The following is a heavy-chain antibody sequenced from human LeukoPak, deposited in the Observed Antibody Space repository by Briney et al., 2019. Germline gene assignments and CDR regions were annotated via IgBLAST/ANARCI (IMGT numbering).Heavy chain of an antibody. J-gene: IGHJ5*02. Sequence: PLETLSLTCTVSGGSISSYYWSWIRQPAGKGLEGIGRIYTSGSTNYNPSLKSRVTMSVDTSKNQFSLTLSSVTAADTAVYYCARDSLGVVPAAMYPEGGWFDPWGQGTLVTVSS. D-gene: IGHD2-2*01. CDR3: ARDSLGVVPAAMYPEGGWFDP. CDR1: GGSISSYY. CDR2: IYTSGST. V-gene: IGHV4-4*07.